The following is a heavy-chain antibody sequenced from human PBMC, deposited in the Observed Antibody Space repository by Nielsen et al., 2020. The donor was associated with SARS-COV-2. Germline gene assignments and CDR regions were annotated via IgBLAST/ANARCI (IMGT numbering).Heavy chain of an antibody. CDR2: ISSSSSYI. J-gene: IGHJ4*02. Sequence: GGSLRLSCAASGFTFSSYEMNWVRQAPGKGLEWVSSISSSSSYIYYADSVKGRFTISRDNAKNSLYLQMNSLRAEDTAVYYCATPGPYCGGDCYSERVFDYWGQGTLVTVSS. D-gene: IGHD2-21*02. CDR3: ATPGPYCGGDCYSERVFDY. V-gene: IGHV3-21*01. CDR1: GFTFSSYE.